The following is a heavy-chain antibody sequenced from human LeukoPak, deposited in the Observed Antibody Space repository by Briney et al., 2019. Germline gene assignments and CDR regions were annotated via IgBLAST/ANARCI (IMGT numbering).Heavy chain of an antibody. J-gene: IGHJ4*02. CDR2: ISATGETT. CDR3: AKGHSWIDFDY. D-gene: IGHD5-12*01. Sequence: GGSLRLSCTASGFTFSYSGVSWVRQAPGKGLDWVSAISATGETTYYADSVKGRFTISRDNSKNTLYLQMNSLRGDDTAIYYYAKGHSWIDFDYWGQGTLVTVSS. V-gene: IGHV3-23*01. CDR1: GFTFSYSG.